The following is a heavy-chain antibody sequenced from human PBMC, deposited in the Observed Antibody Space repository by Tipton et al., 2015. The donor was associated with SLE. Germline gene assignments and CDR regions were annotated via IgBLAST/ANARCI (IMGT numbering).Heavy chain of an antibody. J-gene: IGHJ4*02. V-gene: IGHV3-21*01. Sequence: SLRLSCAASGFTFSSYSMNWVRQAPGKGLEWVSSISSSSSYIYYADSVKGRFTISRDNAKNSLYLQMSSLRADDTAVYYCASSPSLNRPIDYWGQGTLVTVSS. CDR3: ASSPSLNRPIDY. D-gene: IGHD1-14*01. CDR2: ISSSSSYI. CDR1: GFTFSSYS.